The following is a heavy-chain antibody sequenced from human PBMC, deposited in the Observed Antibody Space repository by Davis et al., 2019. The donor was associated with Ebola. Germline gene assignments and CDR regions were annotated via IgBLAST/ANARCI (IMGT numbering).Heavy chain of an antibody. V-gene: IGHV3-48*01. J-gene: IGHJ3*02. CDR2: ISSTGVTI. CDR1: GLTFSRSS. Sequence: GESLKISCAASGLTFSRSSLNWVRQAPGKGLEWVSYISSTGVTIYYADSVKGRFTISRDNSKNTLYLQMNSLRAEDTAVYYCARSLDSSGYYYTGAFDIWGQGTMVTVSS. CDR3: ARSLDSSGYYYTGAFDI. D-gene: IGHD3-22*01.